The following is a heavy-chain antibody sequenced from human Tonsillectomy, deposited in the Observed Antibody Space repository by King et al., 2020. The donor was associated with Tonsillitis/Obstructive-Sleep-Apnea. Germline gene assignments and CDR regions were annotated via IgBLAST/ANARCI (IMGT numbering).Heavy chain of an antibody. CDR1: GDSISTYY. V-gene: IGHV4-59*01. Sequence: VQLQESGPGLVKPSETLSLTYTVSGDSISTYYWSWIRQPPGRRLEWIGNIYFNGITKYNPSLKSRVAISVDTSKIQFSLKMTSVTAADTAMYYCARGLTGLSTYYFYDMDVWGKGNAVTVSS. D-gene: IGHD2-15*01. CDR2: IYFNGIT. J-gene: IGHJ6*03. CDR3: ARGLTGLSTYYFYDMDV.